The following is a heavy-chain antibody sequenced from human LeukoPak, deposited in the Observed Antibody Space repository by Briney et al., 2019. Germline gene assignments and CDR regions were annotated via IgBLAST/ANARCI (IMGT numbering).Heavy chain of an antibody. Sequence: SETLSLTCTVSGGSISSYYWSWIRQPPGKGLEWIGYIYYSGSTNYNPSLKSRVTISVDTSKNQFSLKLSSVTAADTAVYYCARGPFQASYYYYYYYMDVWGKGTTVTVSS. V-gene: IGHV4-59*01. CDR3: ARGPFQASYYYYYYYMDV. CDR2: IYYSGST. CDR1: GGSISSYY. J-gene: IGHJ6*03. D-gene: IGHD2/OR15-2a*01.